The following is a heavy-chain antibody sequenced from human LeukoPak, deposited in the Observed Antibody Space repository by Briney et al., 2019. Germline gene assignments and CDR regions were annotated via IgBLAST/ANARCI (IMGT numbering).Heavy chain of an antibody. V-gene: IGHV3-74*01. J-gene: IGHJ4*02. CDR2: INPDGSTT. CDR3: ARVGSDSSSWAGPFDD. D-gene: IGHD6-13*01. Sequence: GGFLRLSCAASGFTFSRYWIHWVRQAPGKGLEWVSRINPDGSTTTYADSVKGRFTISRDNAKNTVYLQMNSLRAEDTAVYFCARVGSDSSSWAGPFDDWGQGTLVTVSS. CDR1: GFTFSRYW.